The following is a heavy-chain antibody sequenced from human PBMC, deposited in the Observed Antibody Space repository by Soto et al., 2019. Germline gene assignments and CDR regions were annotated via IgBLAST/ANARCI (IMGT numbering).Heavy chain of an antibody. CDR1: GFPFNGSA. CDR2: IRSKPNNYAT. V-gene: IGHV3-73*02. Sequence: EVQLVESGGGLVHPGGSLKLSCAASGFPFNGSAMHWVRQASGKGLEWVGRIRSKPNNYATAYAGSLKGRFTISRDDSKNTAYLQMNSLKTEDTAVYYCAGDFYYNMDVWGQGTTVTVSS. J-gene: IGHJ6*02. CDR3: AGDFYYNMDV.